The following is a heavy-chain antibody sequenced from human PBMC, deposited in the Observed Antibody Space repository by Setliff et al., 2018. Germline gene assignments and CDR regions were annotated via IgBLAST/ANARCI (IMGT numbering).Heavy chain of an antibody. V-gene: IGHV4-4*07. D-gene: IGHD3-16*01. CDR2: VFVDGST. J-gene: IGHJ4*02. Sequence: PSETLSLTCTVSGDSISTYYWRWIRRPAGKGLEWIGRVFVDGSTNYNPSLKSRVTISVDTSKNQVSLKMNFVTAADTAVYYCARGGVLGTGDFDYWGQGTLVTVSS. CDR3: ARGGVLGTGDFDY. CDR1: GDSISTYY.